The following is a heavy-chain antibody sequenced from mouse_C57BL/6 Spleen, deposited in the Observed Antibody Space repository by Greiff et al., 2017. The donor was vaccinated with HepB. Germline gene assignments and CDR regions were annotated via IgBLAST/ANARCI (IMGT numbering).Heavy chain of an antibody. D-gene: IGHD2-3*01. CDR1: GYTFTSYW. CDR2: IYPGSGST. CDR3: ARGVTTHYVDY. Sequence: QVQLQQPGAELVKPGASVKMSCKASGYTFTSYWITWVTQRPGQGLEWIGDIYPGSGSTNYNEKFKSKATLTVDTSSSTAYMPLSSLTSEDSAVYYCARGVTTHYVDYWGQGTTLTVSS. J-gene: IGHJ2*01. V-gene: IGHV1-55*01.